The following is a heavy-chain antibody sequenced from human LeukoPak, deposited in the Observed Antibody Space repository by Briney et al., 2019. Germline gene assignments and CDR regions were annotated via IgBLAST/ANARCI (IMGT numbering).Heavy chain of an antibody. Sequence: ASVKVSCKASGYTFTSYGINWLRQAPGQGLEWMGWISTYNGNTNYAQKLQGRVTMTTDTSTNTAYMELRSLRSDDTAVYYCARAPITVAGSALWYWGQGTLVTVSS. V-gene: IGHV1-18*01. CDR3: ARAPITVAGSALWY. CDR1: GYTFTSYG. CDR2: ISTYNGNT. J-gene: IGHJ4*02. D-gene: IGHD6-19*01.